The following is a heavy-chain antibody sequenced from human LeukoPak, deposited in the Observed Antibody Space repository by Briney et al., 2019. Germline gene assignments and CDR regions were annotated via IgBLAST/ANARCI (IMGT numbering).Heavy chain of an antibody. V-gene: IGHV4-38-2*02. CDR3: ARHLDFWSGYYIDY. CDR2: IYHSGST. J-gene: IGHJ4*02. CDR1: GGSISSYY. Sequence: PSETLSLTCTVSGGSISSYYWGWIRQPPGKGLEWIGSIYHSGSTYYNPSLKGRVTISVDTSKNQFSLKLSSVTAADTAVYYCARHLDFWSGYYIDYWGQGTLVTVSS. D-gene: IGHD3-3*01.